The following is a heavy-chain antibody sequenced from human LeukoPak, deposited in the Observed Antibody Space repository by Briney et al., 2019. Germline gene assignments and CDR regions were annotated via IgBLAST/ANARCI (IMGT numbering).Heavy chain of an antibody. D-gene: IGHD2/OR15-2a*01. CDR2: INHSGST. Sequence: SETLSLTCAVYGGSFSGYYWSWIRQPPGKGLEWIGEINHSGSTNYNPSLKSRVTISVDKSKNQFSLTLASVTAADTAVYYCARLTPTTLSLYYYYMDVWGKGTTVTVSS. CDR1: GGSFSGYY. CDR3: ARLTPTTLSLYYYYMDV. J-gene: IGHJ6*03. V-gene: IGHV4-34*01.